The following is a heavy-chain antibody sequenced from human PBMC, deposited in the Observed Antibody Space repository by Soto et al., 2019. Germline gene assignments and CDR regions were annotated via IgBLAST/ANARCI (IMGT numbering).Heavy chain of an antibody. J-gene: IGHJ3*02. CDR1: GYTFTGYY. Sequence: QVQLVQSGAEVKKPGASVKVSCKASGYTFTGYYMHWVRQAPGQGLEWMGWINPNSGGTNYAQKFQGWVTMTRDTSISPAYMELSRLRSDDTAVYYCARERGYCSSTSCYNGGADAFDIWGQGTMVTVSS. CDR2: INPNSGGT. CDR3: ARERGYCSSTSCYNGGADAFDI. V-gene: IGHV1-2*04. D-gene: IGHD2-2*02.